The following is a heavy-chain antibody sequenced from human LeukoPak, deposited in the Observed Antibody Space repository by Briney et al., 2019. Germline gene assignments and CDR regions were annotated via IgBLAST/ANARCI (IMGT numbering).Heavy chain of an antibody. CDR1: GFTFSHFG. J-gene: IGHJ5*02. CDR2: IWYDGSNK. V-gene: IGHV3-33*01. CDR3: ARGISTAASTFDP. Sequence: GRSLRLSCAAPGFTFSHFGMHWVRQAPDKGLEWVSIIWYDGSNKYYADSVKGRFTISRDNSKNTVFLQMNSLRVEDTAVYYCARGISTAASTFDPWGPGTLVTVSS. D-gene: IGHD2-21*02.